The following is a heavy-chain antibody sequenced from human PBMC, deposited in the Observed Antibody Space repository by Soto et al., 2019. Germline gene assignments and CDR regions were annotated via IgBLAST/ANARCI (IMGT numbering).Heavy chain of an antibody. CDR2: IYYSGST. CDR1: GGSISSGDYY. J-gene: IGHJ4*02. Sequence: QVQLQESGPGLVKPSQTLSLTCTVSGGSISSGDYYWSWIRQPPGKGLEWIGYIYYSGSTYYNPSLKSRVTISVETFKHQFSRKLSSVTAADTAVYYCASYGDYATPYYFDYWGQGTLVTVSS. V-gene: IGHV4-30-4*01. D-gene: IGHD4-17*01. CDR3: ASYGDYATPYYFDY.